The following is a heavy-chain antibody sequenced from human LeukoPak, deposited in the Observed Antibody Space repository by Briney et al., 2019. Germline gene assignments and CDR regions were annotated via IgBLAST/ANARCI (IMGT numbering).Heavy chain of an antibody. J-gene: IGHJ4*02. V-gene: IGHV3-23*01. CDR1: GFTFSSYA. CDR2: ISGSGGST. CDR3: AKVRDYDSSGYSDY. Sequence: PGGSLRLSCAASGFTFSSYAMSWVCQAPGKGLEWVSAISGSGGSTYYVDSVKGRFTISRDNFKNTLYLQMNSLRAEDTAVYYCAKVRDYDSSGYSDYWGQGNLVTVSS. D-gene: IGHD3-22*01.